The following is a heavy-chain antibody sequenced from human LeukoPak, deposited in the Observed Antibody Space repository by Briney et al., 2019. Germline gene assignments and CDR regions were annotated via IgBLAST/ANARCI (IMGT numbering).Heavy chain of an antibody. CDR2: INPSGGST. V-gene: IGHV1-46*01. J-gene: IGHJ3*02. Sequence: ASVKVSCKASGYTFTSYYMHWVRQAPGQGLEWMGIINPSGGSTSYAQKFQGRVTMTRDTSTSTVYMELSSLRSEDTAVYYCARSRSKVNYGSGSMAFDIWGQATMVTVSS. CDR1: GYTFTSYY. D-gene: IGHD3-10*01. CDR3: ARSRSKVNYGSGSMAFDI.